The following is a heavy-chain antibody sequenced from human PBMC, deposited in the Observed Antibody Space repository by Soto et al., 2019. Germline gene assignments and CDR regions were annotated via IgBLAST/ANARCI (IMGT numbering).Heavy chain of an antibody. CDR2: IMPIFRTA. CDR3: ARDKDRAQLGGNYYYMLDV. D-gene: IGHD3-22*01. J-gene: IGHJ6*02. Sequence: ASVKVSCKASGGTFSNSAISWVRRAPGQGLEWMGGIMPIFRTADYAQKFQGRVTITADESTSTAHMELSGLRSDDTAVYYCARDKDRAQLGGNYYYMLDVWGQGTTVTVSS. V-gene: IGHV1-69*13. CDR1: GGTFSNSA.